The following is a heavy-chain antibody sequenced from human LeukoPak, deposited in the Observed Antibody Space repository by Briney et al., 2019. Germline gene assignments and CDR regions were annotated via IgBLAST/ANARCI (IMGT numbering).Heavy chain of an antibody. D-gene: IGHD6-19*01. CDR1: GFTFSSYC. J-gene: IGHJ4*02. Sequence: GGSLRLSCAASGFTFSSYCMHWVRQAPGKGLEWVAVIWYDGSNKYYADSVKGRFTVSRDNSKNTLYLQMNSLRAEDTAVYYCARRQYSSGWYSLDYWGQGTLVTVSS. CDR2: IWYDGSNK. V-gene: IGHV3-33*01. CDR3: ARRQYSSGWYSLDY.